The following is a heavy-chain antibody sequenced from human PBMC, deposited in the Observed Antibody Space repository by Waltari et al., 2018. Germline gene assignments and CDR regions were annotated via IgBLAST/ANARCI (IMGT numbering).Heavy chain of an antibody. D-gene: IGHD2-2*01. V-gene: IGHV1-2*04. CDR2: INPNSGGT. CDR1: GYTFTGYY. CDR3: FLGYCSSTSCYERAPYFDY. Sequence: QVQLVQSGAEVKKPGASVKVSCKASGYTFTGYYMHWVRQAPGQGLEWMGWINPNSGGTNYAQKFQGWVTMTRDTSTSTVYMELSSLRSEDTAVYYCFLGYCSSTSCYERAPYFDYWGQGTLVTVSS. J-gene: IGHJ4*02.